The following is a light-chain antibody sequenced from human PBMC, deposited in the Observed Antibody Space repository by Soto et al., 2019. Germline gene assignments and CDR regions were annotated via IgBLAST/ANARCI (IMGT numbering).Light chain of an antibody. CDR2: EGN. J-gene: IGLJ2*01. Sequence: QSALTQPASVSGSPGQSITISCTGTSSDVGRYNFISWYQQSPGKVPKLILYEGNKRPSGVSNRFSGSKSGNTASLTISGLQAEDEADYFCCSYAGSDVVFGGGTKLTVL. CDR3: CSYAGSDVV. V-gene: IGLV2-23*01. CDR1: SSDVGRYNF.